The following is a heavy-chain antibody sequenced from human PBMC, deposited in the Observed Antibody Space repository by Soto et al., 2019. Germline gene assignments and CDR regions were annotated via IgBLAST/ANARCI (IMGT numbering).Heavy chain of an antibody. V-gene: IGHV3-7*03. J-gene: IGHJ4*02. Sequence: GGSLRLSCTGSGFTFSNYWISWVRQAPGKGLEWVANVRQDGVDKYYGDSVKGRFTISRDNAKNSLYLQMGSLRVEDTAVYYCASLDSMAAARGYWGQGTQVTVSS. D-gene: IGHD6-6*01. CDR1: GFTFSNYW. CDR3: ASLDSMAAARGY. CDR2: VRQDGVDK.